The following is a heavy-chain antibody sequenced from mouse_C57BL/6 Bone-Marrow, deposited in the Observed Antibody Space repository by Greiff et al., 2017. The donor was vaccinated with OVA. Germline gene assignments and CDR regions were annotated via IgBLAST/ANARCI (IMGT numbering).Heavy chain of an antibody. J-gene: IGHJ3*01. D-gene: IGHD3-3*01. Sequence: LQESGAELVRPGTSVKVSCKASGYAFTNYLLEWVKQRPGQGLEWIGVINPGSGGTNYNEKFKGKATLTADKSSSTAYMQLSSLTSEDSAVCFCARSLRGFACWGQGALVTVAA. CDR3: ARSLRGFAC. V-gene: IGHV1-54*01. CDR1: GYAFTNYL. CDR2: INPGSGGT.